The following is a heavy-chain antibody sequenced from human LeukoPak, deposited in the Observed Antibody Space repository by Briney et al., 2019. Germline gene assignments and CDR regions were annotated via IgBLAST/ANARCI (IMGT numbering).Heavy chain of an antibody. D-gene: IGHD3-9*01. V-gene: IGHV3-7*01. CDR3: ARGLSLDNTYYFDS. CDR1: GFAFSSYW. Sequence: GGSLRLSCAASGFAFSSYWMDWVRQAPGNGLEWVANIKQDGSEENYVDSVKGRFTISRDNAKNSLYLQMHSLRAEDTAVYYCARGLSLDNTYYFDSWGQGALVTVSS. CDR2: IKQDGSEE. J-gene: IGHJ4*02.